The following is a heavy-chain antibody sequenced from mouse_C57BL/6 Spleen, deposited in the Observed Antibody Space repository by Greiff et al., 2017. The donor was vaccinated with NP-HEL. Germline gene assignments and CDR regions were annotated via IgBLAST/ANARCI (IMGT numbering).Heavy chain of an antibody. Sequence: EVQLVESGGGLVQPKGSLKLSCAASGFSFNTYAMNWVRQAPGKGLEWVARIRSKSNNYATYYADSVKDRFTISRDDSESMLYLQMNNLKTEDTAMYYCVGSYGQVGGYYFDYWGQGTTLTVSS. CDR3: VGSYGQVGGYYFDY. CDR2: IRSKSNNYAT. J-gene: IGHJ2*01. CDR1: GFSFNTYA. D-gene: IGHD1-1*01. V-gene: IGHV10-1*01.